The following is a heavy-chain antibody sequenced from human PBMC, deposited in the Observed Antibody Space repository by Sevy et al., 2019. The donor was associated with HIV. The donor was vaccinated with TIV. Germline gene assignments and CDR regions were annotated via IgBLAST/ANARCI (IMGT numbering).Heavy chain of an antibody. CDR3: ARVAVEYCTNDCYHRFDH. CDR2: ISYDGNYK. J-gene: IGHJ4*02. D-gene: IGHD2-8*01. Sequence: GGSLRLSCVASGFTFPIYSVLWVRQAPGKGLEWLTLISYDGNYKYYADSVKGRFTISRDNSNNILYLQMSSLRVEDTALYCCARVAVEYCTNDCYHRFDHWGLGTLVTVSS. V-gene: IGHV3-30*04. CDR1: GFTFPIYS.